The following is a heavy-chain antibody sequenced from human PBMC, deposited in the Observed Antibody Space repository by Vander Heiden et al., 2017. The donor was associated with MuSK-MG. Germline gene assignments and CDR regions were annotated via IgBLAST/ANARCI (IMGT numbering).Heavy chain of an antibody. CDR1: GFPFGAYA. J-gene: IGHJ3*02. CDR2: ISWTSAGI. CDR3: TKGAGYGDHSGDAFDI. Sequence: VQLVWFGGGIVTPGMSRSIPLAASGFPFGAYAMHWVRQAPGKGLEWVSGISWTSAGIAYADSVKGRFTISRDNARNALYLQMNSLRVEDTALYYCTKGAGYGDHSGDAFDIWGQGTMVTVSS. D-gene: IGHD4-17*01. V-gene: IGHV3-9*01.